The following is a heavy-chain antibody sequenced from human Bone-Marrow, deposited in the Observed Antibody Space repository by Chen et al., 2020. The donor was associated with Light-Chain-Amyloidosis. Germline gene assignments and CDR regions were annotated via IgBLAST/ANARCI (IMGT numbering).Heavy chain of an antibody. J-gene: IGHJ3*02. CDR3: ARRGSAGSGAFDI. CDR1: GFTFSSYW. D-gene: IGHD3-10*01. Sequence: EVQLVESGGGLVQPGGSLRLSCAASGFTFSSYWMSWVRQAPGKGLEWXANIKQDGSEKYYVDSVKGRFTISRDNAKNSLYLQMNSLRAEDTAVYYCARRGSAGSGAFDIWGQGTMVTVSS. V-gene: IGHV3-7*01. CDR2: IKQDGSEK.